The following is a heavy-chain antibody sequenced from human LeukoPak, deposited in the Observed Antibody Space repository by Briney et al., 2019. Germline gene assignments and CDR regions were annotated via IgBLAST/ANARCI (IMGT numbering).Heavy chain of an antibody. D-gene: IGHD3-22*01. J-gene: IGHJ3*02. CDR3: ARSDYYDSSGPSPLDI. V-gene: IGHV1-46*01. CDR1: GYTFTGYY. CDR2: INPSGGST. Sequence: ASVKVSCKASGYTFTGYYMHWVRQAPGQGLEWMGIINPSGGSTSYAQKFQGRVTMTRDMSTSTVYMELSSLRSEDTAVYYCARSDYYDSSGPSPLDIWGQGTMVTVSS.